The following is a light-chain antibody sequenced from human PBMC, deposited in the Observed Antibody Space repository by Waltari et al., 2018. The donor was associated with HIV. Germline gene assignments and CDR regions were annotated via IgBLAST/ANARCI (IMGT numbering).Light chain of an antibody. J-gene: IGLJ3*02. CDR2: DDA. CDR3: QVWDSSSDRGV. CDR1: NIGGQS. V-gene: IGLV3-21*02. Sequence: SYVLAQPPSVSVAPGQAARITCGGNNIGGQSVNWYQQKPGQAPLLVLYDDADRPSGIPERFSGSNSGDTATLTISRVEVGDEADYYCQVWDSSSDRGVFGGGTKLTVL.